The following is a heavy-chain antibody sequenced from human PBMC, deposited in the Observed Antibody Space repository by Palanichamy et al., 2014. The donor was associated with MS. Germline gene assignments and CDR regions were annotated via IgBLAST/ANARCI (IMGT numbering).Heavy chain of an antibody. CDR1: GFTFSGSA. CDR3: TRRYFHDSSGYYNRDY. D-gene: IGHD3-22*01. J-gene: IGHJ4*02. CDR2: IRSKANSYAT. V-gene: IGHV3-73*02. Sequence: EVQLVESGGGLVQPGGSPKLSCAASGFTFSGSAMHWVRQASGKGLEWVGRIRSKANSYATSYGASVKGRFTISRDDSKNTVYLQMNSLKTEDTAVYYCTRRYFHDSSGYYNRDYWGQGTLVTVSS.